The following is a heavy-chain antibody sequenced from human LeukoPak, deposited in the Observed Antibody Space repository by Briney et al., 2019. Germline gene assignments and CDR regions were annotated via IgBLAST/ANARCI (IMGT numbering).Heavy chain of an antibody. D-gene: IGHD3-10*01. Sequence: PGGSLRLSCAASGFTVSSNYMSWVRQAPGKGLEWVSVIYSGGSTYYADSVKGRFTISRDNSKNTLYLQMNSLRAEDTAVYYCAIQRPVVRGAFFDYWGQGTLVTVSS. CDR2: IYSGGST. CDR1: GFTVSSNY. J-gene: IGHJ4*02. V-gene: IGHV3-53*01. CDR3: AIQRPVVRGAFFDY.